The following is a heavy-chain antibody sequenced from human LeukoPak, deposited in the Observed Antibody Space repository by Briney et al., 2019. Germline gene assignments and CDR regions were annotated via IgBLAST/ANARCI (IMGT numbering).Heavy chain of an antibody. D-gene: IGHD2-2*02. V-gene: IGHV1-24*01. J-gene: IGHJ3*02. Sequence: ASVKVSCKVSGYTLTELSMHWVRQAPGKGLEWMGGFDPEDGETIYAQKFQGRVTMTEDTSTDTAYMELSSLRSEDTAVYYCATDRGPTLTGIVVVPAAIGDAFDIWGQGTMVTVSS. CDR3: ATDRGPTLTGIVVVPAAIGDAFDI. CDR2: FDPEDGET. CDR1: GYTLTELS.